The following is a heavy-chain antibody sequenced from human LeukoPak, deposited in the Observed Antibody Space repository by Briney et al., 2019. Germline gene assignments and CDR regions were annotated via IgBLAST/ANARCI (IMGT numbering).Heavy chain of an antibody. J-gene: IGHJ5*02. Sequence: SETLSLTCAVSGGSISSGGYSWSWIRQPPGKGLEWIGYIYHSGSTYYNPSLKSRVTISVDRSKNQFSLKLSSVTAADTAVYYCARAQYYYDSSGYYPPWFDPWGQGTLVTVSS. D-gene: IGHD3-22*01. CDR1: GGSISSGGYS. CDR2: IYHSGST. V-gene: IGHV4-30-2*01. CDR3: ARAQYYYDSSGYYPPWFDP.